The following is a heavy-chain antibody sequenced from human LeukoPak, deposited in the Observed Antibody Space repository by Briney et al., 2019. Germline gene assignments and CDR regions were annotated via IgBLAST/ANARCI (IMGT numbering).Heavy chain of an antibody. Sequence: PGGSLRLSCAASGFTFSNYYMSWIRRAPGKGLEWISGIHRSGGNTYYPASVTGRFTISRDNSRNTLYLQINSLRAEDTAIYYCAKDMWWGRLAGADDFDDWGQGALVTVSS. CDR2: IHRSGGNT. D-gene: IGHD2-21*01. CDR3: AKDMWWGRLAGADDFDD. J-gene: IGHJ4*02. CDR1: GFTFSNYY. V-gene: IGHV3-23*01.